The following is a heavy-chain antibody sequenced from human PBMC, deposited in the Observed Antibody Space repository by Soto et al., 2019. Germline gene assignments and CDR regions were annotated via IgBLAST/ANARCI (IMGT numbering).Heavy chain of an antibody. CDR1: GFTFSSYG. D-gene: IGHD3-3*01. CDR3: AKDSGTIFGVVTTMGYYFDY. V-gene: IGHV3-30*18. Sequence: SLRLSCAASGFTFSSYGMHWVRQAPGKGLEWVAVISYDGSNKYYADSVKGRFTISRDNSKNTLYLQMNSLRAEDTAVYYCAKDSGTIFGVVTTMGYYFDYWGQGTLVTVSS. J-gene: IGHJ4*02. CDR2: ISYDGSNK.